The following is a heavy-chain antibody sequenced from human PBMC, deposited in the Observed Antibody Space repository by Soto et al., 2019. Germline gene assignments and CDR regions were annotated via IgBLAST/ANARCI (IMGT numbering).Heavy chain of an antibody. CDR2: MNPNSGNT. Sequence: ASVKVSWKASGYTFTSYDINWVRQATGQGLEWMGWMNPNSGNTGYAQKFQGRVTMTRNTSISTAYMELSSLRSEDTAVYYCARVGYGDSFYYYYYYMDVWGKGTTVTVSS. V-gene: IGHV1-8*01. CDR1: GYTFTSYD. D-gene: IGHD4-17*01. CDR3: ARVGYGDSFYYYYYYMDV. J-gene: IGHJ6*03.